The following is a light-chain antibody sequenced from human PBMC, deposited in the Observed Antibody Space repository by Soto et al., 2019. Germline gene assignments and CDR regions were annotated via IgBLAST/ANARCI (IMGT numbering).Light chain of an antibody. CDR3: AAWDDSLNALV. CDR1: SSDVGGYNF. V-gene: IGLV2-8*01. J-gene: IGLJ2*01. CDR2: EVS. Sequence: QSVLPQPPSASGSLGQSVTISCTGTSSDVGGYNFVSWFQQRPGEAPKLLIYEVSNRPSGVPDRFSGSKSGNTASLTVSGLQADDEADYYCAAWDDSLNALVFGGGTQLTVL.